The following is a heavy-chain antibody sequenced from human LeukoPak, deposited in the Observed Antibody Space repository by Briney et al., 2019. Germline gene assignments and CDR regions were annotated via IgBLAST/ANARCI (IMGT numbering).Heavy chain of an antibody. V-gene: IGHV3-43*02. D-gene: IGHD1-1*01. Sequence: GGSLRLSCVASGLPIADFAMHWVRQAPGKGLEWVSLISSDCVSTFYADSVKGRFSISRDNSKNSLYLEMNSLRTEDAAMYYCAKESGTFDYWGQGTLVAVSS. CDR3: AKESGTFDY. J-gene: IGHJ4*02. CDR2: ISSDCVST. CDR1: GLPIADFA.